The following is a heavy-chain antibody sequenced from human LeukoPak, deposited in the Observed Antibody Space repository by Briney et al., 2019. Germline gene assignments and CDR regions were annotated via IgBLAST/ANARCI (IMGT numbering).Heavy chain of an antibody. CDR2: IYYSGST. CDR1: GGSISSSSYY. V-gene: IGHV4-39*01. J-gene: IGHJ4*02. D-gene: IGHD6-6*01. Sequence: PSETLSLTCTVSGGSISSSSYYWGWIRQPPGKGLEWIGSIYYSGSTYYNPSLKLRVTISVDTSKNQFSLKLSSVTAADTAVYYCARSYSSSSVAFDYWGQGTLATVSS. CDR3: ARSYSSSSVAFDY.